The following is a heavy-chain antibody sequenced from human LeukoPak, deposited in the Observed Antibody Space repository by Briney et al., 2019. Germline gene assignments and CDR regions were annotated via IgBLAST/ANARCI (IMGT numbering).Heavy chain of an antibody. D-gene: IGHD3-3*01. CDR3: ARGGITIFGGIIYQDY. J-gene: IGHJ4*02. CDR2: IGFSTTYI. Sequence: GGSLRLSCAGSAFTFSSHTINWVRQAPGRGLEWVSCIGFSTTYIHYADSVKGRFTISRDNAKNSLYLQMNSLRAEDTAFYYCARGGITIFGGIIYQDYWGQGTLVTVSS. CDR1: AFTFSSHT. V-gene: IGHV3-21*04.